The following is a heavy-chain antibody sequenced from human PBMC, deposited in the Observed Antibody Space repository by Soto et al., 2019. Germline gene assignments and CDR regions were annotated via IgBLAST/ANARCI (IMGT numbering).Heavy chain of an antibody. CDR2: TKEDGSEK. Sequence: PGGSLRLSCAASGFTFSNYWMAWVRQAPGKGLEWVSNTKEDGSEKYYLDSVKGRFTTSRDNAKKKLYLQMDNLRAEDTALYYCAKYASSTWKAAVHTGYYFDPWGQGALVTVSS. J-gene: IGHJ4*02. CDR3: AKYASSTWKAAVHTGYYFDP. CDR1: GFTFSNYW. V-gene: IGHV3-7*03. D-gene: IGHD1-1*01.